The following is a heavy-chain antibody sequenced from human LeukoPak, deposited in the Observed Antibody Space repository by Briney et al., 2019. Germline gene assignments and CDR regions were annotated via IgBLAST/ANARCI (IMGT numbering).Heavy chain of an antibody. D-gene: IGHD6-19*01. CDR1: GGSISSYY. J-gene: IGHJ2*01. CDR3: ARSLAGPVYWYFDL. Sequence: PSETLSLTCIVSGGSISSYYWNWIRQPPGKGLELIGYIYYSGTTNYNPSLKSRVSISLDTSKTQFSLKLNSVTAADTAVYYCARSLAGPVYWYFDLWGRGTLVTVSS. V-gene: IGHV4-59*01. CDR2: IYYSGTT.